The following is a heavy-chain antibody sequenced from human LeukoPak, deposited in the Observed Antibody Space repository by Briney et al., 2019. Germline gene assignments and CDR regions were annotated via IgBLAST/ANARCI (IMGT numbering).Heavy chain of an antibody. D-gene: IGHD1-26*01. V-gene: IGHV3-74*01. CDR2: INSAGSST. Sequence: GGSLRLSCAASGFTFSNYWMHWVRQVPGKGLVWVSRINSAGSSTNYADSVKGRFTISRDNAKNTLYLQMNSLRAEDTAVYYCARDLHSGSYGYYFDYWGQGTLVTVSS. CDR3: ARDLHSGSYGYYFDY. J-gene: IGHJ4*02. CDR1: GFTFSNYW.